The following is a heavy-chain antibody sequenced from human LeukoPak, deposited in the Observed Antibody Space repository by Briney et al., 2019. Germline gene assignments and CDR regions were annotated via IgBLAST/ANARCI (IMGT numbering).Heavy chain of an antibody. V-gene: IGHV3-23*01. CDR2: ISGSGGST. Sequence: GGSLRLSCAASGFTFSSYGMSWVRQAPGKGLEWVSAISGSGGSTYYADSVKGRFTISRDNSKNTLYLQMNSLRAEDTAVYYCARWFVDYDSSGFDYWGQGTLVTVSS. D-gene: IGHD3-22*01. CDR3: ARWFVDYDSSGFDY. CDR1: GFTFSSYG. J-gene: IGHJ4*02.